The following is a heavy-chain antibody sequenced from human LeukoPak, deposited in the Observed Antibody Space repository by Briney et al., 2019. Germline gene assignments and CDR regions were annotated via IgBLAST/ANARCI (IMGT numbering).Heavy chain of an antibody. V-gene: IGHV3-7*03. CDR2: INHNGNVN. CDR3: ARGGGLDV. Sequence: GGSLRLSCAASGFTFSSYWINWARQAPGKGLEWVASINHNGNVNYYVDSVKGRFTISRDNAKNSLYLQMSNLRAEDTAVYFCARGGGLDVWGQGATVTVSS. D-gene: IGHD3-16*01. CDR1: GFTFSSYW. J-gene: IGHJ6*02.